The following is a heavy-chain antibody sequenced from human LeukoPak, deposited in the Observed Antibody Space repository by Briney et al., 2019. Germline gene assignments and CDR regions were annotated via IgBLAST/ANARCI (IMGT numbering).Heavy chain of an antibody. Sequence: SVKVSCKASGGTFSSYAISWVRQAPGQGLEWMGRIIPIFGTADYAQKFQGRVTITTDESTSTAYMELSSLRSEDTAVYYCARESMIVPAYYYYYYYMDVWGKGTTVTVSS. V-gene: IGHV1-69*05. CDR1: GGTFSSYA. CDR2: IIPIFGTA. D-gene: IGHD3-22*01. CDR3: ARESMIVPAYYYYYYYMDV. J-gene: IGHJ6*03.